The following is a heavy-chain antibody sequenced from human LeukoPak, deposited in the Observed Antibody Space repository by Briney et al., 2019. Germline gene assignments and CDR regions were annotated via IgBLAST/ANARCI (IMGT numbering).Heavy chain of an antibody. CDR1: GGSISSSSYY. V-gene: IGHV4-39*01. CDR2: IYYSGST. Sequence: SETLSLTCTVSGGSISSSSYYWGWIRQPPGKGLEWIGSIYYSGSTYYNPSLKSRVTISVDTSKNQFSLKLSSATAADTAVYYCASTSRSYLDYFDYWGQGTLVTVSS. CDR3: ASTSRSYLDYFDY. J-gene: IGHJ4*02. D-gene: IGHD1-26*01.